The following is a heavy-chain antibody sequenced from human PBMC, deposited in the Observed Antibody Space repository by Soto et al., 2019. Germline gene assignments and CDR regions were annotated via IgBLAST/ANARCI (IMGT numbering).Heavy chain of an antibody. CDR2: IVPINGSP. CDR3: SFAPNRAYNVTRY. D-gene: IGHD2-8*01. J-gene: IGHJ4*01. CDR1: GGMFYSSA. V-gene: IGHV1-69*13. Sequence: GASVKVSCKASGGMFYSSAITWVRQAPGQRREWLGGIVPINGSPQYGQEFLGRGNISAAASATTGYMDLSGLKSEDTAGHYCSFAPNRAYNVTRYWG.